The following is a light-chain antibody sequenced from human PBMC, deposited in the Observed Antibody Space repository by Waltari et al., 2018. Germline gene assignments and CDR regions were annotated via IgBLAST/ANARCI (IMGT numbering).Light chain of an antibody. CDR1: ESVGRS. V-gene: IGKV3-20*01. CDR3: QHYVRLPAT. CDR2: GAS. Sequence: EIVLTQSPGTLSLSPGERATLSCRASESVGRSLAWYQQRPGQAPRLLIYGASNRAPGIPDWFSGSGSGTEFNLTISRLEPEDFAVYYCQHYVRLPATFGQGTKVEIK. J-gene: IGKJ1*01.